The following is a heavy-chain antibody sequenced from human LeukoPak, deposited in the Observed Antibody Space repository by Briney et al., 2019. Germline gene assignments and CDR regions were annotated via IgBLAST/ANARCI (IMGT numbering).Heavy chain of an antibody. J-gene: IGHJ4*02. D-gene: IGHD3-16*01. CDR2: IYYSGST. V-gene: IGHV4-59*12. Sequence: SETLSLTCTVSGGSISYFYWSWIRQPPGKGLEWIGYIYYSGSTNYNPSLKSRVTISVDTSKNQFSLKLSSVTAADTAVYYCARSRRKGPVSLSFDYWGQGTLVTVSS. CDR3: ARSRRKGPVSLSFDY. CDR1: GGSISYFY.